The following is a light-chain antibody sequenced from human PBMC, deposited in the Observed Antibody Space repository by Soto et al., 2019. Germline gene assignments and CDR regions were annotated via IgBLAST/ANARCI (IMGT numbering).Light chain of an antibody. V-gene: IGKV3D-15*01. J-gene: IGKJ1*01. CDR3: QHYDWSLTWT. CDR1: QSVISN. CDR2: GAS. Sequence: EIVMTQSPATLSVTPGERATLSCRASQSVISNLAWYQQKPGQAPRLLIYGASTRATGVPDRFSGSGSATDFTLTISELEPEDFAVYYCQHYDWSLTWTFGPGTKVDVK.